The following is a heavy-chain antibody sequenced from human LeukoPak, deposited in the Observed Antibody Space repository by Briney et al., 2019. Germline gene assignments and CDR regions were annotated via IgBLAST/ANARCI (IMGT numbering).Heavy chain of an antibody. CDR2: INSDGSTT. D-gene: IGHD3-22*01. CDR3: AKDPYYDSSGAYDY. V-gene: IGHV3-74*01. CDR1: GFTFSSYW. J-gene: IGHJ4*02. Sequence: PGGSLRLSCAASGFTFSSYWMHWVRQAPGKGLVWVSRINSDGSTTNYADSVKGRFTISRDNAKNSLYLQMNSLRAEDTALYYCAKDPYYDSSGAYDYWGQGTLVTVSS.